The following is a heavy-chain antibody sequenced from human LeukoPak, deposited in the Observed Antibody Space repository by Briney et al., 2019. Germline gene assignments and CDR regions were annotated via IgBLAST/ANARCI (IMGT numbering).Heavy chain of an antibody. Sequence: GGSLRLSCAASGFTFSSYEMNWVRQAPGKGLEWVSYISSSGSTIYYADSVKGRFTISRDNAKNSLYLQMNSLRAEDTAVYYCARERGSSGYYYPYFDYWGQGTLVTVSS. CDR1: GFTFSSYE. D-gene: IGHD3-22*01. CDR2: ISSSGSTI. V-gene: IGHV3-48*03. CDR3: ARERGSSGYYYPYFDY. J-gene: IGHJ4*02.